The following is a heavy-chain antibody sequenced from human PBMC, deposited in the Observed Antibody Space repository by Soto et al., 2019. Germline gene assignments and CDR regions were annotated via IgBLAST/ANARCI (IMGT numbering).Heavy chain of an antibody. CDR2: ISGSGTTI. D-gene: IGHD4-4*01. V-gene: IGHV3-48*03. Sequence: PGGSLRLSCAVSGFTFSSYDMNWVRQAPGKGLEWVSYISGSGTTIYYADSVKGRFTISRDNAKNSLYLQMNSLRAEDTAVYYYARVLPYSNFVFGHWGQGTLVTVSS. CDR3: ARVLPYSNFVFGH. J-gene: IGHJ4*02. CDR1: GFTFSSYD.